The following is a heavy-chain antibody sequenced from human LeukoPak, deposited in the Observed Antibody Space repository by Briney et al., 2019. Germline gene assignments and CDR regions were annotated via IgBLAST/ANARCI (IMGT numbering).Heavy chain of an antibody. D-gene: IGHD3-10*01. J-gene: IGHJ6*04. CDR3: ASTGAYYYYGMDV. CDR2: TSSSGSTI. CDR1: GFTFSSYE. Sequence: GGSLRLSCAASGFTFSSYEMNWVRQAPGKGLGWVSYTSSSGSTIYYADSVKGRFTISRDNAKNSLYLQMNSLRAEDTAVYYCASTGAYYYYGMDVWGKGTTVTVSS. V-gene: IGHV3-48*03.